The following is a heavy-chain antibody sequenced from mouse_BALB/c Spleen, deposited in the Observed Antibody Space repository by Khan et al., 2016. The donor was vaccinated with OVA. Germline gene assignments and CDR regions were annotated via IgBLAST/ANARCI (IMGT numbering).Heavy chain of an antibody. Sequence: QIQLVQSGPELKKPGETVKISCKASGYTFTDYSMHWVKQAPGKGLKWMGWINTETGEPTYADDFKGRFAFSLETSASTAYLQINNLKNEDTATDFCAKDSYDYFDCWGQGTTLTVSS. V-gene: IGHV9-2-1*01. CDR3: AKDSYDYFDC. J-gene: IGHJ2*01. CDR2: INTETGEP. D-gene: IGHD2-12*01. CDR1: GYTFTDYS.